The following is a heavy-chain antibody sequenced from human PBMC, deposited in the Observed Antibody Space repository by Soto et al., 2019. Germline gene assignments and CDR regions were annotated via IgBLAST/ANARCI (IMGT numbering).Heavy chain of an antibody. Sequence: QVQLVESGGGVVQPGRSLRLSCAASGFTFSSYGMHWVRQAPGKGLEWVAVISYDGSNKYYADSVKGRFTFSRDNSKNTLYLQMNSLRAEDTAVYYCAKDVSDIVLMVYASPDAFDIWGQGTMVTVSS. CDR1: GFTFSSYG. D-gene: IGHD2-8*01. V-gene: IGHV3-30*18. J-gene: IGHJ3*02. CDR2: ISYDGSNK. CDR3: AKDVSDIVLMVYASPDAFDI.